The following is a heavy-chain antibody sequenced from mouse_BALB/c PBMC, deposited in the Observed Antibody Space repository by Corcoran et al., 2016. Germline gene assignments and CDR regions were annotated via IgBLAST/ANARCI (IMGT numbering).Heavy chain of an antibody. J-gene: IGHJ1*01. Sequence: QIQLVQSGPELKKPGETVKISCKASGYTFTNYGMNWVKQAPGKGLRWMGWINTYTGEPKYADDVKGRFAFSLETSAITAYLQINNLKNEYTVTYFGARFSHFGSRAWCLDVGRSWTTVTFPS. V-gene: IGHV9-3-1*01. CDR1: GYTFTNYG. CDR3: ARFSHFGSRAWCLDV. D-gene: IGHD1-1*01. CDR2: INTYTGEP.